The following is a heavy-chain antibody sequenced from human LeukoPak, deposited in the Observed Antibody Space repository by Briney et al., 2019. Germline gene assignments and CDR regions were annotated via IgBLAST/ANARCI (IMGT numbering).Heavy chain of an antibody. D-gene: IGHD2-2*01. J-gene: IGHJ6*04. CDR3: ARNSRPRYCSSTSCYAYYYYYGMDV. Sequence: SETLSLTCPVYGGSFSGYYWSWIRQPPGKGLEWIGEINHSGSTNYNPSLKSRVTISVDTSKNQFSLKLSSVTAADTAVYYCARNSRPRYCSSTSCYAYYYYYGMDVWGKGTTVTVSS. V-gene: IGHV4-34*01. CDR1: GGSFSGYY. CDR2: INHSGST.